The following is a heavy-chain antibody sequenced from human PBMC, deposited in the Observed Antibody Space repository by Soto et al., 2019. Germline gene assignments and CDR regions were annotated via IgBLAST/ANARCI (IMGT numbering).Heavy chain of an antibody. CDR1: GGSIRNAY. Sequence: SETLSLTCTVSGGSIRNAYWSWIRQSPGKGLEWIGYIYYSGSTYYNPSLKSRVTISVDTSKNQFSLKLSSVTAADTAVYYCARELSDAFDIWGQGTMVTVSS. D-gene: IGHD1-7*01. V-gene: IGHV4-59*06. CDR3: ARELSDAFDI. J-gene: IGHJ3*02. CDR2: IYYSGST.